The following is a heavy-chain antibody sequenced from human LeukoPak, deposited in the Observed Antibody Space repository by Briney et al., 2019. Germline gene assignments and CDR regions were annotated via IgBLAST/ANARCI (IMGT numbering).Heavy chain of an antibody. CDR3: ARGSAMYYYDSSGPLEY. Sequence: AGGSLILSCAASGFTVSSNYMSWVRQAPGKGLEWVSVIYSGGSTYYADSVKGRFTISRDNSKNTLYLQMNSLRAEDTAVYYCARGSAMYYYDSSGPLEYWGQGTLVTVSS. V-gene: IGHV3-66*01. CDR2: IYSGGST. D-gene: IGHD3-22*01. J-gene: IGHJ4*02. CDR1: GFTVSSNY.